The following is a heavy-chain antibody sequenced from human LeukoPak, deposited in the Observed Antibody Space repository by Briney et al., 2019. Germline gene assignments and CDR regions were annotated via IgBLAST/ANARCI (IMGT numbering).Heavy chain of an antibody. V-gene: IGHV3-21*01. D-gene: IGHD3-10*02. J-gene: IGHJ6*03. CDR1: GFTFSSYS. Sequence: GGSLRLSCAASGFTFSSYSMNWVRQAPGKGLEWVSSISSSSSYIYYADSVKGRFTISRDNAKNPLYLQMNSLRAEDTAVYYCARDMLDYYYMDVWGKGTTVTVSS. CDR2: ISSSSSYI. CDR3: ARDMLDYYYMDV.